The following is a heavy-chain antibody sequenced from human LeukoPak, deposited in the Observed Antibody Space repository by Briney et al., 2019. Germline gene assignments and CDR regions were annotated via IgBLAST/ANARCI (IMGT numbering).Heavy chain of an antibody. CDR3: ARSGYYNGYDY. J-gene: IGHJ4*02. CDR2: ISSDGSTT. V-gene: IGHV3-74*03. D-gene: IGHD3-10*01. CDR1: GFTLSGHW. Sequence: GGSPTLSCVASGFTLSGHWMHWVRQVPGKGLVGVSRISSDGSTTTYADSVKGRFTISRDIARNTLYLQMNSLTADDTALYYCARSGYYNGYDYWGQGTLVTVSS.